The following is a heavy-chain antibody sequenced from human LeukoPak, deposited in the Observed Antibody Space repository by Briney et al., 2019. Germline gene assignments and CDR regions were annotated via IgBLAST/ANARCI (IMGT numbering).Heavy chain of an antibody. D-gene: IGHD3-22*01. CDR2: IYYSGST. J-gene: IGHJ4*02. CDR3: ARDDIDSSGYYYDY. CDR1: GGSISSGDYY. Sequence: SGTLSLTCTVSGGSISSGDYYWSWIRQPPGKGLEWIGYIYYSGSTYYNPSLKSRVTISVDTSKNQFSLKLSSVTAADTAVYYCARDDIDSSGYYYDYWGQGTLVTVSS. V-gene: IGHV4-30-4*01.